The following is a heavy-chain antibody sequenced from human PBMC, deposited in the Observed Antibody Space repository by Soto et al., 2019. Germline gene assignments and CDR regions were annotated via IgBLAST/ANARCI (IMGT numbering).Heavy chain of an antibody. V-gene: IGHV1-2*02. J-gene: IGHJ4*02. CDR2: INPNSGGT. CDR3: GREPATAKPEGVDF. Sequence: QVQLVQSGAEVRKPGASVKVSCKASGYTFSDYYIHWVRQAPGQGLEWMGWINPNSGGTKYAPKFQGGVTRTRDTSITTAYMELSRLRSGETAVYYWGREPATAKPEGVDFWGQGTLVTVSA. D-gene: IGHD1-1*01. CDR1: GYTFSDYY.